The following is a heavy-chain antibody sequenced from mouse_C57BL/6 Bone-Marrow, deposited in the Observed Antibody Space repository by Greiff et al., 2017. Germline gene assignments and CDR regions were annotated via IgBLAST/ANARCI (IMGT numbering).Heavy chain of an antibody. Sequence: EVKVVESGAELVRPGASVKLSCTASGFNIKDDYMHWVKQRPEKGLEWIGWIDPENGDTKYASKFQGKAPITADTSSNTAYLQLSILTSEDTAVYYCTTEEEFDGRSYWGKETRVTVSA. CDR2: IDPENGDT. CDR1: GFNIKDDY. J-gene: IGHJ3*01. V-gene: IGHV14-4*01. CDR3: TTEEEFDGRSY.